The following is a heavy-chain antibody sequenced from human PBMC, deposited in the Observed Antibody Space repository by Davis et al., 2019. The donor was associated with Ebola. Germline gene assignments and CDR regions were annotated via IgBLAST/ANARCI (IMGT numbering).Heavy chain of an antibody. CDR3: ARDGGYQLPWGWLDP. J-gene: IGHJ5*02. CDR1: GFIFSSYA. D-gene: IGHD2-2*01. CDR2: ISSNGGST. V-gene: IGHV3-64*01. Sequence: GESLKISCAASGFIFSSYAMHWVRQAPGKGLEYVSAISSNGGSTYYANSVKGRFTISRDNSKNTLYLQMGSLRAEDMAVYYCARDGGYQLPWGWLDPWGQGTLVTVSS.